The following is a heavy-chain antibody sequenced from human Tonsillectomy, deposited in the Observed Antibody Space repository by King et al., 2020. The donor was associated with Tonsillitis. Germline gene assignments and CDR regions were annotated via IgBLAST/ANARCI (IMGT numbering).Heavy chain of an antibody. V-gene: IGHV3-30*18. CDR3: AKVEVGQWLYYYGMDV. CDR1: GFTFSSYG. D-gene: IGHD6-19*01. Sequence: QLVQSGGGVVQPGRSLRLSCAASGFTFSSYGMHWVRQAPGKGLEWVAVISYDGSNKYYADSVKGRFTISRDNSKNTLYLQMNSLRAEDTAVYYCAKVEVGQWLYYYGMDVWGQGTTVTVSS. J-gene: IGHJ6*02. CDR2: ISYDGSNK.